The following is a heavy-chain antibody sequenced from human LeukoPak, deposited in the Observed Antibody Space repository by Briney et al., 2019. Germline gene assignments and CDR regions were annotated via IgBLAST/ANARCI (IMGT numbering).Heavy chain of an antibody. Sequence: NPSETLSLTCAVSGGSISSGGYSWSWIRQPPGKGLEWIGYIYHSGSTYYNPSLKSRVAISVDRSKNQFSLKLSSVTAADTAVYYCARSTWDYGSGSYYKGGLFDYWGQGTLVTVSS. CDR2: IYHSGST. CDR1: GGSISSGGYS. D-gene: IGHD3-10*01. J-gene: IGHJ4*02. V-gene: IGHV4-30-2*01. CDR3: ARSTWDYGSGSYYKGGLFDY.